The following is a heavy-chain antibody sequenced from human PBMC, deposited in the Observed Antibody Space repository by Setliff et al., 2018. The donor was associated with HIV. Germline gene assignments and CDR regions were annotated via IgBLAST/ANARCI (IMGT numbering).Heavy chain of an antibody. Sequence: SETLSLTCAVYGGSFSGYYWSWIRQPPGKGLEWIGEINHSGSTNYNPSLKSRVTISVDTSKDQFSLKLSSVTAADTAVFYCARLTTTYYYDSSAYYHPVWGQGTLVTVSS. CDR2: INHSGST. J-gene: IGHJ4*02. D-gene: IGHD3-22*01. V-gene: IGHV4-34*01. CDR3: ARLTTTYYYDSSAYYHPV. CDR1: GGSFSGYY.